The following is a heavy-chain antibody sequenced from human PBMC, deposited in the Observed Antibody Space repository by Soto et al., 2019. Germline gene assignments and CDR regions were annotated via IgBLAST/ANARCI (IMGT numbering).Heavy chain of an antibody. J-gene: IGHJ6*02. V-gene: IGHV1-69*13. CDR3: ARSDSPDYSNYRSYYGMDV. D-gene: IGHD4-4*01. Sequence: SVKVSCKASGGTFSSYAISWVRQAPGQGLEWMGGIIPIFGTANYAQKFQGRVTITADESTSTAYMELSSLRSEDTAVYYCARSDSPDYSNYRSYYGMDVWGQGTTVTVSS. CDR1: GGTFSSYA. CDR2: IIPIFGTA.